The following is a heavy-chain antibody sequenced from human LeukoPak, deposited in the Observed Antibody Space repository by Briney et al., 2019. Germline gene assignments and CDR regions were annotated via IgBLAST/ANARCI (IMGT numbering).Heavy chain of an antibody. Sequence: SETLSLTFTVSGGSISSGGYYWSWSRQPPGKGLEWSGYIYHSGSTYYNPSLKSRVTISVDGSKNQFSLKLSSVTAADTAVYYCARVNCSSPSCHPYFDYWGQGTLVTVSS. D-gene: IGHD2-2*01. J-gene: IGHJ4*02. V-gene: IGHV4-30-2*01. CDR2: IYHSGST. CDR1: GGSISSGGYY. CDR3: ARVNCSSPSCHPYFDY.